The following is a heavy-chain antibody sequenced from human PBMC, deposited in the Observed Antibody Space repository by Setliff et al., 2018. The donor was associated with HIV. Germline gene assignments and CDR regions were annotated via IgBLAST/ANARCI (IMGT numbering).Heavy chain of an antibody. D-gene: IGHD5-12*01. J-gene: IGHJ4*02. CDR1: GFTFSSYM. CDR3: ARDWRHGYDLNFDY. V-gene: IGHV3-23*01. Sequence: PGGSLRLSCAASGFTFSSYMMNWVRQAPGKGLEWVSGISDSGGSTHYADSVKGRFTISRDNAKNSLYLQMNSLRAEDTAMYYCARDWRHGYDLNFDYWGQGTLVTVSS. CDR2: ISDSGGST.